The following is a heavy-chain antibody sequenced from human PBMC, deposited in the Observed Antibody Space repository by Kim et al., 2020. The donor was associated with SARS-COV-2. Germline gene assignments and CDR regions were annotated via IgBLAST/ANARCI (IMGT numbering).Heavy chain of an antibody. CDR3: ARDYPTVTRGAFDI. Sequence: GGSLRLSCAASGFTFSSYSMNWVRQAPGKGLEWVSSISSSSSYIYYADSVKGRFTISRDNAKNSLYLQMNSLRAEDTAVYYCARDYPTVTRGAFDIWGQGTMVTVSS. D-gene: IGHD4-17*01. CDR1: GFTFSSYS. V-gene: IGHV3-21*01. CDR2: ISSSSSYI. J-gene: IGHJ3*02.